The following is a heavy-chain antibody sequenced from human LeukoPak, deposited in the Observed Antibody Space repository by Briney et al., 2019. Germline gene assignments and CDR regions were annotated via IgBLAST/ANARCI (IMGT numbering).Heavy chain of an antibody. V-gene: IGHV1-18*01. J-gene: IGHJ4*02. CDR2: ISTYNGNT. CDR1: GYTFTTYG. CDR3: ARGIYGDY. D-gene: IGHD4-17*01. Sequence: ASVNVSCKASGYTFTTYGITWVRQAPGQGLEWMGWISTYNGNTDYAQKVQGRVTMTTDTSTSTAYMELRSLRSDDTAVYYCARGIYGDYWGQGTLVTVSS.